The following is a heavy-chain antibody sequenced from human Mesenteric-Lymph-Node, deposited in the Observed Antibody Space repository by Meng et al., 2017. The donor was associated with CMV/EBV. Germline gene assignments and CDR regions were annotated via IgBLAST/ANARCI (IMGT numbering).Heavy chain of an antibody. Sequence: SCATSGFKVRSNYMRWVRQAPGKGLDWVSVIYSDDNKYYVDSVKGRFTISRDTSKNTLFLQLNSLRADDTAIYYCARESSTSSRFFDLWGRGTLVTVSS. CDR1: GFKVRSNY. CDR3: ARESSTSSRFFDL. V-gene: IGHV3-53*01. CDR2: IYSDDNK. D-gene: IGHD6-13*01. J-gene: IGHJ2*01.